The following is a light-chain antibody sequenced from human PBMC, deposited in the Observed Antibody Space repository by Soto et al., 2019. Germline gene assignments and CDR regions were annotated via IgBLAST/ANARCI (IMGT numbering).Light chain of an antibody. CDR1: SSDVGGYNY. J-gene: IGLJ1*01. V-gene: IGLV2-14*01. CDR3: SSYTSSSTQV. CDR2: DVS. Sequence: QSVLTQPASVSGSPGQSITISCTGTSSDVGGYNYVSWYQQHPGKAPKLMIYDVSNRPSGVPNRFSGPKSGNTASLTISGLQAEDEADYYCSSYTSSSTQVFGTGTKLTVL.